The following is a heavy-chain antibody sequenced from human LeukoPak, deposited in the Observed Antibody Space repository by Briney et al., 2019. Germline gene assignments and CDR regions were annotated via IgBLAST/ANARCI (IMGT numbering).Heavy chain of an antibody. CDR2: IYYSGST. Sequence: SETLSLTCTVSGGSISSSSYYWGWIRQPPGKGLEWIGYIYYSGSTYYNPSLKSRVTISVDTSKNQFSLKLSSVTAADTAVYYCAREGLRPWGAFDIWGQGTMVTVSS. V-gene: IGHV4-30-4*08. D-gene: IGHD3-16*01. CDR1: GGSISSSSYY. J-gene: IGHJ3*02. CDR3: AREGLRPWGAFDI.